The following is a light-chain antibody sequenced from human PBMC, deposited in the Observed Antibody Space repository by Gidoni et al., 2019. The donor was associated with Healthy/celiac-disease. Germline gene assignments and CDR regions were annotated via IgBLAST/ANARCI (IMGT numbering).Light chain of an antibody. CDR3: AAWDDSLNGSWV. V-gene: IGLV1-44*01. J-gene: IGLJ3*02. Sequence: QSVLTQPPSASGTPGQRVTISCSGSSSNIGSNTVNWYQQLPGTAPKLLIYSNNQRPSGVPDGFSGSKSGTSASLAISGLQSEDEADYYCAAWDDSLNGSWVFGGGTKLTVL. CDR2: SNN. CDR1: SSNIGSNT.